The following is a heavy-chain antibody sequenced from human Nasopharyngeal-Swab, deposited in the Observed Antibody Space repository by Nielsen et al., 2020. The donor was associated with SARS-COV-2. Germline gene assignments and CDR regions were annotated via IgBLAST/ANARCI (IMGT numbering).Heavy chain of an antibody. Sequence: GGSLRLSCAASGLTFSSYAMSWVRQAPGKGLEWVSAISGSGGSTCYADSVKGRFTISRDNSKNTLYLQMNSLRAENTAVYYCAKDDRRSQWLVDYYYGLDDWGQGTTVTVSS. CDR1: GLTFSSYA. J-gene: IGHJ6*02. CDR3: AKDDRRSQWLVDYYYGLDD. CDR2: ISGSGGST. V-gene: IGHV3-23*01. D-gene: IGHD6-19*01.